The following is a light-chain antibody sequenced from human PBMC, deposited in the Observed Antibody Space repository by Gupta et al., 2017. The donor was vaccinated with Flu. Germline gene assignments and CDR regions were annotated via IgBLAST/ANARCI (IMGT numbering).Light chain of an antibody. CDR1: SSDVGSYNL. J-gene: IGLJ1*01. CDR3: CTYSAPMSRYV. CDR2: DGS. Sequence: QSALTQHASVSGSPGQSIPISCTGTSSDVGSYNLVSWYQQHPGKAPKLMIYDGSKRPSGVSNRFSCSKFGNAASLTISGLHADDDADYYFCTYSAPMSRYVLGTGTKVTVL. V-gene: IGLV2-23*01.